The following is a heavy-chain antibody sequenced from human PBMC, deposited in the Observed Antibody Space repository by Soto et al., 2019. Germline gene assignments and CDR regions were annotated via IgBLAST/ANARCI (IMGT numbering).Heavy chain of an antibody. CDR2: VTGSGVST. V-gene: IGHV3-23*01. D-gene: IGHD1-1*01. CDR1: GFTFSNFA. CDR3: ATGGGYTSVQYLDS. Sequence: DVQLLESGGGLVQPGGSLRLSCVASGFTFSNFAMNWVRQAPGKGLEWVSTVTGSGVSTFYANSVKGRFTISRDNSKNSLYLQMNSLKAEDTAIYYCATGGGYTSVQYLDSWGQGTLVTVSS. J-gene: IGHJ4*02.